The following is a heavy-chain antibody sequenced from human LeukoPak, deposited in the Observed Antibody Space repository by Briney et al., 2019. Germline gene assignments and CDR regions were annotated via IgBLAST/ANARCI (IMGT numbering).Heavy chain of an antibody. CDR2: ISGSGGSA. J-gene: IGHJ4*02. CDR3: GREYASSGYCDS. CDR1: GFTFSSYG. D-gene: IGHD3-22*01. V-gene: IGHV3-23*01. Sequence: PGGSLRLSCAAYGFTFSSYGMHWVRQAPGKGLEWVSAISGSGGSAYYADSVKGRFTISRDNSKNTLYLQMNSPRAEDTAVYYCGREYASSGYCDSWGQGTLVTVSS.